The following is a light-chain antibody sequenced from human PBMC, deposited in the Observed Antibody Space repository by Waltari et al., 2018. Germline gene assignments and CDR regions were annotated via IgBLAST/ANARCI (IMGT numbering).Light chain of an antibody. J-gene: IGLJ2*01. CDR2: DTN. CDR3: WLQYSGIQV. Sequence: QAVVTQEPSLTVSPGGTVTLTCGSSAGAVIGSHHPYWFQQKPGQAPRTLIYDTNKKPSWTPARFSGSLLGGKAALTLSGAQPEDEAEYYCWLQYSGIQVFGGGTRLTVL. V-gene: IGLV7-46*01. CDR1: AGAVIGSHH.